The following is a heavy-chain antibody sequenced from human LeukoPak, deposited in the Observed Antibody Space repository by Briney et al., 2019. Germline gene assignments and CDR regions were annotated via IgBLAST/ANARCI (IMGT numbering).Heavy chain of an antibody. CDR2: IYYTEKT. V-gene: IGHV4-39*01. Sequence: SETLSLTCTVSGGSISSSDYYWGWIRQSPGRGLEWIGSIYYTEKTYHNPSLKSRVTISVDTSKEQFSLKVYSLTAADTAVYYCARHVTHHDALARVYHYPGYYFDYWGQGALVTVSS. CDR1: GGSISSSDYY. CDR3: ARHVTHHDALARVYHYPGYYFDY. J-gene: IGHJ4*02. D-gene: IGHD3-16*01.